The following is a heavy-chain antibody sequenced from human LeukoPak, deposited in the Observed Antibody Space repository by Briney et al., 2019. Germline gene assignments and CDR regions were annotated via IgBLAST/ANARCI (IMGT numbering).Heavy chain of an antibody. Sequence: SETLSLTCTVSGGSISSYYWSWIRQPAGKGLEWIGRIYTSGSTNYNPSLKSRVTMSVDTSKNQFSLKLSSVTAADTAVYYCARASGVRNYYYDSSGYYYDGAFDIWGQGTMVTVSS. D-gene: IGHD3-22*01. CDR2: IYTSGST. CDR3: ARASGVRNYYYDSSGYYYDGAFDI. CDR1: GGSISSYY. V-gene: IGHV4-4*07. J-gene: IGHJ3*02.